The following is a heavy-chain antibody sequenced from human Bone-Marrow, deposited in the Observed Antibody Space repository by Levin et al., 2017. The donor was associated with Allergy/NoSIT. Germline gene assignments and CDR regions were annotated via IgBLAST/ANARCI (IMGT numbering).Heavy chain of an antibody. D-gene: IGHD1-26*01. J-gene: IGHJ4*02. CDR2: TYYRSKWSN. Sequence: SETLSLTCAISGDSVSTSSVAWNWIRQSPSRGLEWLGRTYYRSKWSNDYAVSVKSRITINTDTSRNQFSLQLNSVTPEDTAVYYCVRGAKSGFDYWGQGTLVTVSS. CDR3: VRGAKSGFDY. V-gene: IGHV6-1*01. CDR1: GDSVSTSSVA.